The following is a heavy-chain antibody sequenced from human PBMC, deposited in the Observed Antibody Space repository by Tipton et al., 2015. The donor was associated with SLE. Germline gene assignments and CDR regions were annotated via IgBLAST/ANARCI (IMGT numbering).Heavy chain of an antibody. Sequence: GLVKPSETLSLTCTVSGGSITNSYWSWIRQPPGKGLEWIGYFYYSGRTSYNPSLKSRVTISVDTSKNQFSLNLSSATAADTAVYYCARAPYGFWSGLHYWGQGTLVTVSS. CDR3: ARAPYGFWSGLHY. CDR2: FYYSGRT. J-gene: IGHJ4*02. D-gene: IGHD3-3*01. V-gene: IGHV4-59*01. CDR1: GGSITNSY.